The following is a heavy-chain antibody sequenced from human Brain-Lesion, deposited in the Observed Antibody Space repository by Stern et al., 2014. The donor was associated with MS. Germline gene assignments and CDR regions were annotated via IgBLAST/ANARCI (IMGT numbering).Heavy chain of an antibody. J-gene: IGHJ4*02. D-gene: IGHD2-15*01. CDR3: ARMREYCSGGICFAGYYDS. Sequence: TFEGDWPFLVKPPKTPPPTPSLSWVSLSHAAKGVSLVRQPPREAPEGLSTIFFTGETAYSTSLKSRLTISKDTSRSQVVLTMTNMDPVDTATYYCARMREYCSGGICFAGYYDSWGQGTLVTVSS. CDR2: IFFTGET. CDR1: WVSLSHAAKG. V-gene: IGHV2-26*01.